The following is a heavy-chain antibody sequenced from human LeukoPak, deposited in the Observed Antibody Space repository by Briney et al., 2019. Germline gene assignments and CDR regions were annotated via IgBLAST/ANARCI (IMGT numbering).Heavy chain of an antibody. D-gene: IGHD4-17*01. CDR3: ARGTKSPRTTVLTSFWYFDL. CDR2: VHTTGSL. Sequence: PSETLSLTCTVSGGSITSDVHYWNWIRQSAGKGLEWIGRVHTTGSLDYNPSLKSRVTISIDTSSNHFSLMMDSVTTTDTAVYYCARGTKSPRTTVLTSFWYFDLWGRGTLVTVSS. V-gene: IGHV4-61*02. J-gene: IGHJ2*01. CDR1: GGSITSDVHY.